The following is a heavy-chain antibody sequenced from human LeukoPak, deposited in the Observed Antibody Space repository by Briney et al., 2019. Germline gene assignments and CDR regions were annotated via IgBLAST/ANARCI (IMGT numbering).Heavy chain of an antibody. CDR2: IYSGGST. V-gene: IGHV3-66*01. CDR1: GFTVSSNY. D-gene: IGHD2-2*01. J-gene: IGHJ3*02. Sequence: GGSLRLSCAASGFTVSSNYMSCVRQAPGKGLEWVSVIYSGGSTYYADSVKGRFTISRDNSKNTLYLQMNSLRAEDTAVYYCARDRCSSTSCSYAFDIWGQGTMVTVSS. CDR3: ARDRCSSTSCSYAFDI.